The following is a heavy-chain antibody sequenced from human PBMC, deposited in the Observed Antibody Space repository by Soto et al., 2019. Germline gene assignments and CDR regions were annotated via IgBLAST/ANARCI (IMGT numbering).Heavy chain of an antibody. D-gene: IGHD5-12*01. CDR1: GFNFSSYW. J-gene: IGHJ4*02. CDR2: IKNDGSST. Sequence: EVQLVESGGGLVQPGGSLRLSCAAAGFNFSSYWMHWVRQAPGKGLVWVSRIKNDGSSTNYADSVKGRFIISRDNAKNTLYLQMNCLRAEDTAVYFCARVTTGGWLSDRFDYYDYWGQGALVTVSS. V-gene: IGHV3-74*01. CDR3: ARVTTGGWLSDRFDYYDY.